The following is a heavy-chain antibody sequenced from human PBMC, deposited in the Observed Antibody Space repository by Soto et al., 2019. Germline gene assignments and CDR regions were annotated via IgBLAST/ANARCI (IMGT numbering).Heavy chain of an antibody. CDR3: AKDSRYSYGYFDY. D-gene: IGHD5-18*01. CDR1: GFTFSSYA. V-gene: IGHV3-23*01. CDR2: ISGSGGST. Sequence: HPGGSLRLSCAASGFTFSSYAMSWVRQAPGKGLEWVSAISGSGGSTYYADSVKGRFTISRDNSKNTLYLQMNSLRAEDTAVYYCAKDSRYSYGYFDYWGQGTLVTVSS. J-gene: IGHJ4*02.